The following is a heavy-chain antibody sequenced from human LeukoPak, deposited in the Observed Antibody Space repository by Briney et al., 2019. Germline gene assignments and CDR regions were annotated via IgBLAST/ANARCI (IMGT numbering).Heavy chain of an antibody. CDR2: IKEDESEK. J-gene: IGHJ2*01. CDR3: ARIGGVWYFDL. D-gene: IGHD4-23*01. Sequence: GGSLRLSCTASGFTFSNSWMGWVRQAPGKGLEGGANIKEDESEKYLADSVKGRFTFSTDNAKNSLYLHMNSLRAEDTAVYYCARIGGVWYFDLWGRGTLVTVSS. CDR1: GFTFSNSW. V-gene: IGHV3-7*01.